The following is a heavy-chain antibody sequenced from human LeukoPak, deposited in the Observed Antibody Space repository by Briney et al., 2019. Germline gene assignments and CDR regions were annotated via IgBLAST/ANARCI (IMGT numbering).Heavy chain of an antibody. D-gene: IGHD3-22*01. CDR1: GGSISSGDYY. J-gene: IGHJ5*02. CDR3: ARPYYYDSRIDP. CDR2: MYYSGST. V-gene: IGHV4-30-4*01. Sequence: SETLSLTCTVSGGSISSGDYYWSWIPQPPGKGLEWIAYMYYSGSTYYNPSLKSRVTMSADTSKNQLSLKLSSVTAADTAVYYCARPYYYDSRIDPWGQGILVTVSS.